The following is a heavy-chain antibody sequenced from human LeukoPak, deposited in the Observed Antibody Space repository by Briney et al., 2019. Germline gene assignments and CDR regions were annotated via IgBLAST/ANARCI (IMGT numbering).Heavy chain of an antibody. J-gene: IGHJ3*02. V-gene: IGHV3-23*01. D-gene: IGHD6-19*01. CDR1: GFTFSSYA. CDR3: ARDSPKQWLVTDAFDI. CDR2: ISNNGGYT. Sequence: PGGSLRLSCAASGFTFSSYAMSWVRQAPGEGLEWVSAISNNGGYTYYADSVKGRFTISRDNAKNSLYLQMNSLRAEDTAVYYCARDSPKQWLVTDAFDIWGQGTMVTVSS.